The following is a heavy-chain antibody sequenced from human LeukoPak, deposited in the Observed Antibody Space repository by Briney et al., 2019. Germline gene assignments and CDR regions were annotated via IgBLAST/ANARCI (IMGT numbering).Heavy chain of an antibody. D-gene: IGHD3-10*02. J-gene: IGHJ6*04. V-gene: IGHV3-20*03. Sequence: GGSLRLSYAASGFIFDDHGMSWVRQAPGKGLEWVSGINWNGGSTGYADSVKGRFTISRDNAKNSLYLQMNSLRAEDTAVYYCAELGITMIGGVWGKGTTVTISS. CDR2: INWNGGST. CDR1: GFIFDDHG. CDR3: AELGITMIGGV.